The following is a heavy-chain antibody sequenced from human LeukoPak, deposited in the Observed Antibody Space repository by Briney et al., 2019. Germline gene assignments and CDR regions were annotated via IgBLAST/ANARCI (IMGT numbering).Heavy chain of an antibody. Sequence: SETLSLTCAVYGGSFSGCYWSWIRQPPGKGLEWSGEINHSGSTNYNPSLKSRVTISVGTSKNQFSLKLSSVTAADTAVYYCASLIGPDYWGQGTLVTVSS. D-gene: IGHD2-8*01. CDR1: GGSFSGCY. J-gene: IGHJ4*02. V-gene: IGHV4-34*01. CDR3: ASLIGPDY. CDR2: INHSGST.